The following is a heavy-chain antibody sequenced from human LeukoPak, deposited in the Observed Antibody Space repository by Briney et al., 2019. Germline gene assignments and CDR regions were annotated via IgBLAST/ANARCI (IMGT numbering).Heavy chain of an antibody. J-gene: IGHJ4*02. D-gene: IGHD6-13*01. V-gene: IGHV4-34*01. CDR2: INHSGST. CDR3: AGYSSSWYYFDY. CDR1: GASITSYY. Sequence: PSETLSLTCTVSGASITSYYWSWIRPPPGKGLEWIGEINHSGSTNYNPSLKSRVTISVDTSKNQFSLKLSSVTAADTAVYYCAGYSSSWYYFDYWGQGTLVTVSS.